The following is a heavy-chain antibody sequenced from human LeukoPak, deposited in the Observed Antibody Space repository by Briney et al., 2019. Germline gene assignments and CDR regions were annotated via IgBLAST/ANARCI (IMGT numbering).Heavy chain of an antibody. CDR3: AKDGVSYNRRWDWFDS. Sequence: QAGGSLRLSCAASGFTFSDYAMHWVRQAPGKGLEWVSSIGGTGDDTYYADSVKGRFTVSRDNSRNTLYLHLNSLRAEDTAAYYCAKDGVSYNRRWDWFDSWGRGTLLTVSS. CDR1: GFTFSDYA. V-gene: IGHV3-23*01. CDR2: IGGTGDDT. J-gene: IGHJ5*01. D-gene: IGHD3-10*01.